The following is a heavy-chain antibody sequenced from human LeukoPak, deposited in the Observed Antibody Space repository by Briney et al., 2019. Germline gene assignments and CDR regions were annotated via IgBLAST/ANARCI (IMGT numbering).Heavy chain of an antibody. CDR2: IYYSGST. V-gene: IGHV4-59*01. Sequence: PSETLSLTCTVSGGSISSYYWSWIRQPPGKGLEWIGYIYYSGSTNYNPSLKSRVTISEDTSKNQFSLKLSSVTAADTAVYYCARGEEGYDFWSGYFDYWGQGTLVTVSS. J-gene: IGHJ4*02. D-gene: IGHD3-3*01. CDR3: ARGEEGYDFWSGYFDY. CDR1: GGSISSYY.